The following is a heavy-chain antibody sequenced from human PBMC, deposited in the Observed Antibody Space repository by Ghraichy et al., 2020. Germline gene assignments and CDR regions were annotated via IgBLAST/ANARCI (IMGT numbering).Heavy chain of an antibody. Sequence: GGSLRLSCAASGFTFSSYSMNWVRQAPGKGLEWVSYISSSSSTIYYADSVKGRFTISRDNAKNSLYLQMNSLRDEDTAVYYCASSVEHGWYLRVVWEYYFDYWGQGTLVTVSS. V-gene: IGHV3-48*02. CDR1: GFTFSSYS. D-gene: IGHD6-19*01. J-gene: IGHJ4*02. CDR2: ISSSSSTI. CDR3: ASSVEHGWYLRVVWEYYFDY.